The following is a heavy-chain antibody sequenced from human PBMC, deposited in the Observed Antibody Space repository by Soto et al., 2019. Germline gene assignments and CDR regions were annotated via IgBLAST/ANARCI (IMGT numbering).Heavy chain of an antibody. J-gene: IGHJ6*02. CDR3: ARSFGDNAYYYGMDV. CDR2: INPNSGGT. V-gene: IGHV1-2*02. D-gene: IGHD3-16*01. Sequence: VASVKVSCKASGYTFTGYYMHWVRQAPGQGLEWMGWINPNSGGTNYAQKFQGRVTMTRDTSISTAYMELSRLRSDDTAVYYCARSFGDNAYYYGMDVWGQGTTVTVSS. CDR1: GYTFTGYY.